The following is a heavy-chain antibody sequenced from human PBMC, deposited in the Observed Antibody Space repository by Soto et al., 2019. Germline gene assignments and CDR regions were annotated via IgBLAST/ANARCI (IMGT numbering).Heavy chain of an antibody. J-gene: IGHJ4*02. Sequence: QVQLVESGGGVVHPGRSLRLDCAASGFTFSSSGMHWVRQAPGKGLEWVAIIWYDGSKKYYADSVKGRFTISRDNTTNTVYLQMNSLRAEDKAVEYCARAPFTIYDTIGYYDYWGQGTLVTVSS. V-gene: IGHV3-33*01. CDR3: ARAPFTIYDTIGYYDY. D-gene: IGHD3-22*01. CDR2: IWYDGSKK. CDR1: GFTFSSSG.